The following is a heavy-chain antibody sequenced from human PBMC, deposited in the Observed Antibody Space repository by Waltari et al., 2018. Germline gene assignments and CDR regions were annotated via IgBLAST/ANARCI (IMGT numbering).Heavy chain of an antibody. D-gene: IGHD2-15*01. V-gene: IGHV1-69*08. Sequence: QVQLVQSGAEVKKPGSSVKVSCKASGGTFSSYTINWVRQAPGQGLEWMGRIIPILGIANYAQKFQGRVTITADKSTSTAYMELSSLRSEDTAVYYCARDCSGGSCYPINWFDPWGQGTLVTVSS. CDR2: IIPILGIA. J-gene: IGHJ5*02. CDR3: ARDCSGGSCYPINWFDP. CDR1: GGTFSSYT.